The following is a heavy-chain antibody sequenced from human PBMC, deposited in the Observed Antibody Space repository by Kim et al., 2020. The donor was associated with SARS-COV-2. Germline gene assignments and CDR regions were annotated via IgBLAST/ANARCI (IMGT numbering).Heavy chain of an antibody. V-gene: IGHV1-8*01. CDR1: GYTFTSYD. CDR3: ARSRSRLTMVRGALGY. Sequence: ASVKVSCKASGYTFTSYDINWVRQATGQGLEWMGWMNPNSGNTGYAQKFQGRVTMTRNTSISTAYMELSSLRSEDTAVYYCARSRSRLTMVRGALGYWGQGTLVTVSS. CDR2: MNPNSGNT. D-gene: IGHD3-10*01. J-gene: IGHJ4*02.